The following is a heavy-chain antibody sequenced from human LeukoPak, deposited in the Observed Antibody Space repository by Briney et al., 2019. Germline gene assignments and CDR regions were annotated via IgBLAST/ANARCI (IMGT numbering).Heavy chain of an antibody. CDR3: ARGDGHKPGDY. CDR2: INHSGST. CDR1: GGSFSGYY. J-gene: IGHJ4*02. D-gene: IGHD5-24*01. Sequence: SETLSLTCAVYGGSFSGYYWSWIRQPPGKGLEWIGEINHSGSTNYNPSLKSRVTISVDTSKNQFSLKLSSVTAADTAVYYCARGDGHKPGDYWGQGTLVTVSS. V-gene: IGHV4-34*01.